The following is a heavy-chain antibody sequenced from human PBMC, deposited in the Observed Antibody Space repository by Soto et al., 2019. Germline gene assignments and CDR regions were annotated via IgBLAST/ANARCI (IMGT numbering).Heavy chain of an antibody. V-gene: IGHV4-31*03. J-gene: IGHJ6*02. Sequence: PSETLSLTCTVSGGSISSGGYYWSWIRQHPGKGLEWIGHIYYSGSTYYNPSLKSRVTISVDTSKNQFSLKLSSVTAADTAVYYCARGVVAATIFYYYYYAMDVWGQGTTVTVSS. CDR3: ARGVVAATIFYYYYYAMDV. CDR1: GGSISSGGYY. D-gene: IGHD2-15*01. CDR2: IYYSGST.